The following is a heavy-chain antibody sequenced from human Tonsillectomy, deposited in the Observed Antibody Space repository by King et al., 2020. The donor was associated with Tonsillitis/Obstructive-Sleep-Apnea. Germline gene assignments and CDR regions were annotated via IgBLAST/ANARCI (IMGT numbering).Heavy chain of an antibody. D-gene: IGHD5/OR15-5a*01. CDR2: IDPSDSYT. CDR3: AIGVYDDTVWSMDV. J-gene: IGHJ6*02. CDR1: GYSFTNYW. Sequence: VQLVQSGAEVKKPGESLRISCEGSGYSFTNYWINWVRQMPGKGLDWMGRIDPSDSYTNYSPSFQGHVTISADKSISTAYLQWSSLKASDTAMYYCAIGVYDDTVWSMDVWGQGTTVIVSS. V-gene: IGHV5-10-1*03.